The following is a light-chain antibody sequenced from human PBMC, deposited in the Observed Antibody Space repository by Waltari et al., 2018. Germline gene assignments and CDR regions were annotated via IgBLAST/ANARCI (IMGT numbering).Light chain of an antibody. CDR3: AAWDDSLNVVV. CDR1: SSNIGSNP. Sequence: QSVLTQPPSASGTPGQRVTISCSGSSSNIGSNPVNWYQQCPGTVPKLLIFSNNQPPPGPPDRISGSKSGTSASLAISRLQSEDEADYYCAAWDDSLNVVVFGGGTKLTVL. J-gene: IGLJ2*01. CDR2: SNN. V-gene: IGLV1-44*01.